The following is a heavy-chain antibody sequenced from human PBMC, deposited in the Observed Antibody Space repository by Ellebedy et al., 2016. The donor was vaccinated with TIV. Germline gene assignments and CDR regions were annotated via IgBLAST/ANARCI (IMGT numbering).Heavy chain of an antibody. CDR3: AKDSGLSGWYFDY. J-gene: IGHJ4*02. D-gene: IGHD6-19*01. Sequence: GESLKISCAASGFTFSSYAMGWVRQAPGKGLEWISVISDSGGATYYAAPLKGRFTTSRDNSNDMGYRQINSLRPDDTAVYYCAKDSGLSGWYFDYWGQGTLVTVSA. CDR1: GFTFSSYA. CDR2: ISDSGGAT. V-gene: IGHV3-23*01.